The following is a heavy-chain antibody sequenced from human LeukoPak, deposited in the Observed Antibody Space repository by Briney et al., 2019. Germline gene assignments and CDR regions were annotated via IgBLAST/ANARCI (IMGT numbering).Heavy chain of an antibody. J-gene: IGHJ4*02. CDR1: GGSISSYY. CDR2: IYYSGST. Sequence: SETLSLTCTVSGGSISSYYWSWIRQPPGKGLEWIGYIYYSGSTNYNPSLTSRVTISVDTSKNQFSLKLSSVTAADTAVYYCARHGLGAIGSFDYWGQGTLVTVSS. D-gene: IGHD1-26*01. CDR3: ARHGLGAIGSFDY. V-gene: IGHV4-59*08.